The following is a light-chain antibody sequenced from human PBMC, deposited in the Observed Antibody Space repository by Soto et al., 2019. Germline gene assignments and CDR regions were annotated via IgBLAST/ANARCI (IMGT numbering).Light chain of an antibody. CDR2: RND. Sequence: QSVLTQPPSASGTPGQRVTISCSGSDSNIEDNYVYWYQQLPGTAPKLLIYRNDQRPSGVPDRFSGSKSGNTASLTITGLQDEDEADYYCCSFGGTYTGVFGTGTKVTVL. CDR1: DSNIEDNY. CDR3: CSFGGTYTGV. J-gene: IGLJ1*01. V-gene: IGLV1-47*01.